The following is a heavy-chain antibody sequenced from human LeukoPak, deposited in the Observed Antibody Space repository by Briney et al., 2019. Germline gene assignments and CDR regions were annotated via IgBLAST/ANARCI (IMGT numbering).Heavy chain of an antibody. CDR1: GYTFTSYA. V-gene: IGHV1-3*01. J-gene: IGHJ4*02. CDR3: ASFIAVAGKELDY. Sequence: RASVKVSCKASGYTFTSYAMHWVRQAPGQRLEWMGWINAGNGNTKYSQKFQGRVTITADKSTSTAYMELSSLRSEDTAVYYCASFIAVAGKELDYWGQGTLVTVSS. D-gene: IGHD6-19*01. CDR2: INAGNGNT.